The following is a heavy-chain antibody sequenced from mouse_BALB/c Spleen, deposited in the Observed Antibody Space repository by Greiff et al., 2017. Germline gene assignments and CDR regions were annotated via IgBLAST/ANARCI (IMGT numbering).Heavy chain of an antibody. J-gene: IGHJ2*01. CDR3: ARAYDGYYGDYFDY. V-gene: IGHV3-6*02. Sequence: ESGPGLVKPSQSLSLTCSVTGYSITSGYYWNWIRQFPGNKLEWMGYISYDGSNNYNPSLKNRISITRDTSKNQFFLKLNSVTTEDTATYYCARAYDGYYGDYFDYWGQGTTLTVSS. CDR1: GYSITSGYY. D-gene: IGHD2-3*01. CDR2: ISYDGSN.